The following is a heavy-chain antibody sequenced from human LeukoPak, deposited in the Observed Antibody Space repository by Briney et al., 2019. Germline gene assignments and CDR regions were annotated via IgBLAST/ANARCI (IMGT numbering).Heavy chain of an antibody. Sequence: GGSLRLSCAASGFNFFSYAMHWVRQAPGKGLEWVAVMSFDGGSTEYADSVKGRFTISRDNSKNTLYLQMNSLRPEDTAVYYCARDSSGWSYFDYWGQGALVTVSS. V-gene: IGHV3-30-3*01. D-gene: IGHD6-19*01. CDR2: MSFDGGST. CDR1: GFNFFSYA. CDR3: ARDSSGWSYFDY. J-gene: IGHJ4*02.